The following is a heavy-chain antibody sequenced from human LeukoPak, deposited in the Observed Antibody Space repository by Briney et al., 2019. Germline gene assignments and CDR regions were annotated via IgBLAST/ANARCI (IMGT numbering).Heavy chain of an antibody. V-gene: IGHV3-30*18. CDR2: ISYDGSNK. D-gene: IGHD3-22*01. CDR1: GFTFSSYG. J-gene: IGHJ6*03. CDR3: AKDGGGYYPSYYYYMDV. Sequence: GGSLRLSCAASGFTFSSYGMHWVRQAPGKGLEWVAVISYDGSNKYYADSVKGRFTISRDNSKNTLYLQMNSLRAEDTAVYYCAKDGGGYYPSYYYYMDVWGKGTTVTISS.